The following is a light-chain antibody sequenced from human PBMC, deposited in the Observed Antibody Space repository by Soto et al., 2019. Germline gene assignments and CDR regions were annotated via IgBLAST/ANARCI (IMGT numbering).Light chain of an antibody. J-gene: IGLJ2*01. CDR1: SGHSIYN. CDR3: ETWDSNTRV. V-gene: IGLV4-60*03. CDR2: VESSGSY. Sequence: QLVLTQSSSASASLGSSVKLTCTLSSGHSIYNIAWHQQQPGKAPRYLMKVESSGSYNKGSGVPGRFSGSSSGADRYLTISNLQSEDEADYYCETWDSNTRVFGGGTKLTVL.